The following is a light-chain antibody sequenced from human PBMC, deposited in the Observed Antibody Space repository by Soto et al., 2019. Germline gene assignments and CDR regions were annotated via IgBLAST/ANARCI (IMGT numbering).Light chain of an antibody. CDR1: QDIKSF. J-gene: IGKJ1*01. CDR2: LSS. V-gene: IGKV1-27*01. Sequence: DIQVTQSPSSLAASVGDRVTITCRASQDIKSFLAWYQKKPGQVPRLLMFLSSALQSGVPSRFSGSGSGTDFTLTISSLQPEDVATYYCLTYDSVPWTFGQGTKVESK. CDR3: LTYDSVPWT.